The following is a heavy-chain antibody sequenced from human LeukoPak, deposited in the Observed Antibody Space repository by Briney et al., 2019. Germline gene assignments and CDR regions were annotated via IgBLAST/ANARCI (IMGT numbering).Heavy chain of an antibody. J-gene: IGHJ5*02. CDR1: GYTFTSYG. V-gene: IGHV1-18*01. Sequence: ASVKVSCKASGYTFTSYGISWVRQAPGQGLEWTGWISAYNGNTNYAQKLQGRVTMTTDTSSTAYMELRSLRSDDTAVYYCARDRIVVVPAAITTGDWFDPWGQGNLVTVSS. CDR2: ISAYNGNT. CDR3: ARDRIVVVPAAITTGDWFDP. D-gene: IGHD2-2*01.